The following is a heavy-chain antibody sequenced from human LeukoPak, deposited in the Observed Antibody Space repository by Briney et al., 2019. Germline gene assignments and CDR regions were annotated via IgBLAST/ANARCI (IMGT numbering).Heavy chain of an antibody. CDR1: GGSFSGYY. Sequence: SETLSLTCAVYGGSFSGYYWSWIRQPPGKGLEWIGYIYYSGSTNYNPSLKSRVTISVDTSKNQFSLKLSSVTAADTAVYYCAREVPSEYNWFDPWGQGTLVTVSS. J-gene: IGHJ5*02. CDR3: AREVPSEYNWFDP. V-gene: IGHV4-59*01. CDR2: IYYSGST.